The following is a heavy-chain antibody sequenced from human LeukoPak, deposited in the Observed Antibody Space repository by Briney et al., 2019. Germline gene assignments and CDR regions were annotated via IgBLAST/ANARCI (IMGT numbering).Heavy chain of an antibody. J-gene: IGHJ6*02. Sequence: GASVKVSCKASGYTSTGYYMHWVRQAPGQGLEWMGWINPNSGGTNYAQKFQGRVTMTRDTSISTAYMELSRLRSDDTAVYYCARVHPRQWQDGMDVWGQGTTVTVSS. CDR1: GYTSTGYY. D-gene: IGHD6-19*01. V-gene: IGHV1-2*02. CDR3: ARVHPRQWQDGMDV. CDR2: INPNSGGT.